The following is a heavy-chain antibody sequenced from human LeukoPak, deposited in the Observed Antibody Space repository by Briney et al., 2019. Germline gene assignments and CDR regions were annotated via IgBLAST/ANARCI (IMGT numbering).Heavy chain of an antibody. Sequence: TPSETLSLTCSASGGSISSSSYYWGWIRHPPGKLLEWIGSIHDTGSTDYNPSLKSLVTISVDTPKNQFSLKLSSVSAASTGVYYCARLYGGNSNNYYCDYWGEGTLVTVSS. CDR3: ARLYGGNSNNYYCDY. CDR2: IHDTGST. J-gene: IGHJ4*02. V-gene: IGHV4-39*01. D-gene: IGHD4-23*01. CDR1: GGSISSSSYY.